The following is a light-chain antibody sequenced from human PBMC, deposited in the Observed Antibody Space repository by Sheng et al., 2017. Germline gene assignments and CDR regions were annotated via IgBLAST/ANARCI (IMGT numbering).Light chain of an antibody. J-gene: IGKJ4*01. Sequence: EIVLTQSPGTLSLSPGERATLSCRASQSVSSSYLAWYQQKPGQAPRLLIYGASSRATGIPDRFSGSGSGTDFTLTISRLEPEDFAVYYCQQYGSSSLTFGGGDQG. CDR2: GAS. CDR3: QQYGSSSLT. V-gene: IGKV3-20*01. CDR1: QSVSSSY.